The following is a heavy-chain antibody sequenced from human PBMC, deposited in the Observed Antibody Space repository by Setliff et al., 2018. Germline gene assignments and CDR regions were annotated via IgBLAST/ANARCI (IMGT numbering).Heavy chain of an antibody. CDR2: IIPIFGTA. V-gene: IGHV1-69*05. J-gene: IGHJ4*02. CDR3: ARSTGYSSRFDY. D-gene: IGHD6-13*01. Sequence: VKVSCKASGYTFTSHYMHWVRQAPGLGLEWMGTIIPIFGTANYAQKFQGRVTITTDESTSTAYMELSSLRSEDTAVYYCARSTGYSSRFDYWGQGTLVTVSS. CDR1: GYTFTSHY.